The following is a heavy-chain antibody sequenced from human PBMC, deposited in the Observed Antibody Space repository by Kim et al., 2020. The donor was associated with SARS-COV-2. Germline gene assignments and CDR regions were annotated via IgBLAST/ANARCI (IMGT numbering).Heavy chain of an antibody. CDR3: ARARTGNFRESHYFDY. CDR2: IKQDGSEK. V-gene: IGHV3-7*03. J-gene: IGHJ4*02. CDR1: GFMSSSYW. D-gene: IGHD3-10*01. Sequence: GGSLRLSCVASGFMSSSYWMSWVRQAPGKGLECVANIKQDGSEKYYVDSVKGRFTISRDNAQNSLSLQMTSLRAEDTAVYYCARARTGNFRESHYFDYWGQGTPVTVSS.